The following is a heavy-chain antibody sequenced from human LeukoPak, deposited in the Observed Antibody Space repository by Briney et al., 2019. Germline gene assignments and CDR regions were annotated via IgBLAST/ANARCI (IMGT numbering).Heavy chain of an antibody. J-gene: IGHJ4*02. CDR1: GGTFSSYA. CDR3: ASDFFRQIMGCSGGSCYDDY. CDR2: IIPILGIA. V-gene: IGHV1-69*04. Sequence: SVKVSCKASGGTFSSYAISWVRQAPGQGLEWVGRIIPILGIANYAQKFQGRVTITADKSTSTAYMELSSLRSEDTAVYYCASDFFRQIMGCSGGSCYDDYWGQGTLVTVSS. D-gene: IGHD2-15*01.